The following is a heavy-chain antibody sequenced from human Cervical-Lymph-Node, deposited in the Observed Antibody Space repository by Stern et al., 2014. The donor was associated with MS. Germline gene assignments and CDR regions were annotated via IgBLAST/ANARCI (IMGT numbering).Heavy chain of an antibody. D-gene: IGHD2-8*02. CDR1: GFTFRSYT. CDR2: ISNDNRHI. J-gene: IGHJ4*02. Sequence: EVQLVESGGGLVKPGESLTLSCAASGFTFRSYTMTWVRQSPGKGLEWVSSISNDNRHIYYADSVKGRFTISRDNTKNSLLLQMDSLRAEDAAVYFCARTKLLVLNCFDRWGQGTLVAVSS. CDR3: ARTKLLVLNCFDR. V-gene: IGHV3-21*01.